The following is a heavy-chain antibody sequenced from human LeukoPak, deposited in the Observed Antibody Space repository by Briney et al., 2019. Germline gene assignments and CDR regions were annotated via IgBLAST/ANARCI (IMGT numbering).Heavy chain of an antibody. CDR3: ARDPALKSKKQWLVRGYWFDP. V-gene: IGHV1-2*02. CDR1: GYTFTSYD. CDR2: MNPNSGGT. D-gene: IGHD6-19*01. J-gene: IGHJ5*02. Sequence: ASVKVSCKASGYTFTSYDINWVRQATGQGLEWMGWMNPNSGGTNYAQKFQGRVTMTRDTSISTAYMELSRLRSDDTAVYYCARDPALKSKKQWLVRGYWFDPWGQGTLVTVSS.